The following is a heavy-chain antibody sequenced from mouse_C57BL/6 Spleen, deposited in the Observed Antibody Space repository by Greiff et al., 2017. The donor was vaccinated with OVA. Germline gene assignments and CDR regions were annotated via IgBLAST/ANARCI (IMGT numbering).Heavy chain of an antibody. CDR1: GFNIKDYY. Sequence: VQLQQSGAELVKPGASVKLSCTASGFNIKDYYMHWVKQRTEQGLEWIGRIDPEDGETKYAPKLQGKATITADTSSNTAYLQLSSLTSEDTAVYYCARTTVVADWYFDVWGTGTTVTVSS. V-gene: IGHV14-2*01. CDR3: ARTTVVADWYFDV. J-gene: IGHJ1*03. CDR2: IDPEDGET. D-gene: IGHD1-1*01.